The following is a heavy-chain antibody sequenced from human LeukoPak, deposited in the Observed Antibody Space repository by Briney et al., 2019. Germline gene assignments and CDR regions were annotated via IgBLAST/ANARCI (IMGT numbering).Heavy chain of an antibody. Sequence: PGGSLRLSCAASGFTFSRYSMNWVRQAPGKGLEWVSSISSGSTYIYYADSVKGRFTISRDSAENSLLLQMNSLRAEDTAVYYCARGAQIVVTPAAQARPGPSGIDYWGQGTLVTVPS. CDR3: ARGAQIVVTPAAQARPGPSGIDY. V-gene: IGHV3-21*01. CDR2: ISSGSTYI. D-gene: IGHD2-2*01. CDR1: GFTFSRYS. J-gene: IGHJ4*02.